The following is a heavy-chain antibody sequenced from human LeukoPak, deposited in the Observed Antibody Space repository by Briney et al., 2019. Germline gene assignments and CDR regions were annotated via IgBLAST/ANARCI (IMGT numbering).Heavy chain of an antibody. D-gene: IGHD4-17*01. CDR2: INRSGST. V-gene: IGHV4-34*01. CDR3: ARGYGDYNRYYYYMDV. J-gene: IGHJ6*03. CDR1: GGSFSGYY. Sequence: SETLSLTCAVYGGSFSGYYWSWIRQPPGKGLEWIGEINRSGSTNYNPSLKSRVTISVDTSKNQFSLKLSSVTAADTAVYYCARGYGDYNRYYYYMDVWGKGTTVTVSS.